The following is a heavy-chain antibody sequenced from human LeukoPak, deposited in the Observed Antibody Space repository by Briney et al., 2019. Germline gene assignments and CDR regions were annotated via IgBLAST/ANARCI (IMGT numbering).Heavy chain of an antibody. CDR2: ISGSGGST. CDR1: GFTFSSYA. J-gene: IGHJ3*02. V-gene: IGHV3-23*01. D-gene: IGHD3-16*01. CDR3: AKDRKGEDLLDAFDI. Sequence: GGSLRLSCAVSGFTFSSYAMSWVRQAPGKGLEWVSAISGSGGSTYYADSVKGRFTISRDNSKNTLYLQMNSLRAEDTAVYYCAKDRKGEDLLDAFDIWGQGTMVTVSS.